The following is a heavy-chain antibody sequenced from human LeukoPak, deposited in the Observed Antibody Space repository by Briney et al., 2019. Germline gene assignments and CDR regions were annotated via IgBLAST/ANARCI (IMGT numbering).Heavy chain of an antibody. CDR3: ARFRFYRRDGYNFDY. CDR2: IYYSGST. D-gene: IGHD5-24*01. V-gene: IGHV4-59*01. Sequence: KPSETLSLTCTVSGGSISSYYWSWIRQPPGKGLGWIGYIYYSGSTNYNPSLKSRVTISVDTSKNQFSLKLSSVTAADTAVYYCARFRFYRRDGYNFDYWGQGTLVTVSS. J-gene: IGHJ4*02. CDR1: GGSISSYY.